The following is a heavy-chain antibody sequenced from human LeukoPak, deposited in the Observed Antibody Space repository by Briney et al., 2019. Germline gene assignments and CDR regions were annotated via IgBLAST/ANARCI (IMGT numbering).Heavy chain of an antibody. CDR3: ARDKAIFGPERAFDI. Sequence: GGSLRLSCAASGFTFSSYGMHWVRQAPGKGLEWVAFIRYDGSNKYYADSVKGRFTISRDNSKNTLYLQMNSLRAEDTAVYYCARDKAIFGPERAFDIWGQGTMVTVSS. D-gene: IGHD3-3*01. CDR1: GFTFSSYG. J-gene: IGHJ3*02. V-gene: IGHV3-30*02. CDR2: IRYDGSNK.